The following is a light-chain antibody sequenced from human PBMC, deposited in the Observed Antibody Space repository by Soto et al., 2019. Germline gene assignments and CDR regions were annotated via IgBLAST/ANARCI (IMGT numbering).Light chain of an antibody. CDR1: QSFNSAY. Sequence: EIVLTQSPGTLSLSPGERATLSCRASQSFNSAYLGWYQQKPGQAPRLLMSATTNRATGIPDRFSGSGSGTDFTLTISRLEPEDIAVYYCQYYGSSPYTFGQGTKLEIK. CDR3: QYYGSSPYT. V-gene: IGKV3-20*01. CDR2: ATT. J-gene: IGKJ2*01.